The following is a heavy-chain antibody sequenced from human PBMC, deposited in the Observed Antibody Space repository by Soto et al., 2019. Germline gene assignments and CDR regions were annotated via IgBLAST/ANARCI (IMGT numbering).Heavy chain of an antibody. CDR3: ARTSGTSDY. CDR1: GGSISSSSYY. V-gene: IGHV4-39*01. CDR2: IYYSGST. J-gene: IGHJ4*02. Sequence: QLQLQESGPVLVKPSETLSLTCTVSGGSISSSSYYWGWIRQPPGKGLEWIGSIYYSGSTYYNPSLKIRVTISVDTSKNQYSLKLSSVTAADTAVYYCARTSGTSDYWGQGTLVTVSS. D-gene: IGHD2-15*01.